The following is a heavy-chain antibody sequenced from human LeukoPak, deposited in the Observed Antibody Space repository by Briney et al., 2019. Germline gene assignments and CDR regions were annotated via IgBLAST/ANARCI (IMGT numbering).Heavy chain of an antibody. CDR2: IYYSGST. D-gene: IGHD6-13*01. Sequence: SETLSLTCTISGGSISNYYWSWIRQPPGKGLEWLGYIYYSGSTNYNPSLKSRVTISVDTSKNQFSLKLSSVTAADTAVYHCARVLYSSSWYWFDPWGQGTLVTVSS. V-gene: IGHV4-59*01. J-gene: IGHJ5*02. CDR3: ARVLYSSSWYWFDP. CDR1: GGSISNYY.